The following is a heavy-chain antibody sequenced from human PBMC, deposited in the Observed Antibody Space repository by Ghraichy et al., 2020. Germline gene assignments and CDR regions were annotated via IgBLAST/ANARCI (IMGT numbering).Heavy chain of an antibody. CDR2: IGASGGST. Sequence: GGSLRLSCAASGFSFSSYAMTWVRQAPGKGLEWVSGIGASGGSTYYADSVKGRFTISRENSKNTLYLQMNSLRVEDTAVYYCAKAWGYCSGGSCPPYNWFDPWGPGTLVTVSS. CDR3: AKAWGYCSGGSCPPYNWFDP. D-gene: IGHD2-15*01. J-gene: IGHJ5*02. CDR1: GFSFSSYA. V-gene: IGHV3-23*01.